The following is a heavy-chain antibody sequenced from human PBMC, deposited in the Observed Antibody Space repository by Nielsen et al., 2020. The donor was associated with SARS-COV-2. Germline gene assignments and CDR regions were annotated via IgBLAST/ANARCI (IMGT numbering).Heavy chain of an antibody. D-gene: IGHD3-3*01. V-gene: IGHV3-11*01. CDR2: ISSSSSTI. J-gene: IGHJ6*03. CDR3: ARDLTEVLRFLEWSTYYYYYYYMDV. Sequence: WIRQPPGKGLEWVSYISSSSSTIYYADSVKGRFTISRDNAKNSLYLQMNSLRAEDTAVYYCARDLTEVLRFLEWSTYYYYYYYMDVWGKGTTVTVSS.